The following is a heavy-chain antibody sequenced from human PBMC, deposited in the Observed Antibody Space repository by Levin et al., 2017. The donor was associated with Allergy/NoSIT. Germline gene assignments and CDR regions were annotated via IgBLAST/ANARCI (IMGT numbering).Heavy chain of an antibody. D-gene: IGHD6-6*01. V-gene: IGHV1-24*01. J-gene: IGHJ3*02. CDR3: ATQIAARDAFDI. CDR1: GYTLTELS. CDR2: FDPEDGET. Sequence: ASVKVSCKVSGYTLTELSMHWVRQAPGKGLEWMGGFDPEDGETIYAQKFQGRVTMTEDTSTDTAYMELSSLRSEDTAVYYCATQIAARDAFDIWGQGTMVTVSS.